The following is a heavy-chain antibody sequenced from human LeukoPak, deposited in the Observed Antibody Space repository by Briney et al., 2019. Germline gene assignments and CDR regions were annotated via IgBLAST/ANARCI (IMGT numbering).Heavy chain of an antibody. CDR3: ARLATVALDY. J-gene: IGHJ4*02. CDR1: GGSISSGSYY. Sequence: SETLSLTCTVSGGSISSGSYYWGWIRQPPGKGLEWIGSIYYSGSTYYNPSLKSRVTISVDTSRNQFSLKLSSVTAADTAVYYCARLATVALDYWGQGTLVTVSS. V-gene: IGHV4-39*01. D-gene: IGHD4-23*01. CDR2: IYYSGST.